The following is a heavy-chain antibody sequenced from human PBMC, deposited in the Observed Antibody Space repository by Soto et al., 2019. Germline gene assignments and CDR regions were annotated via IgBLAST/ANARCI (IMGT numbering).Heavy chain of an antibody. J-gene: IGHJ4*02. V-gene: IGHV1-18*01. Sequence: ASVKVSCKASGYTFTSYGISWVRQAPGQRLEWMGWINACNGNTNYSQKFQGRVTVTKDTSASTAYMELSSLRSEDTAVYYCARDLGGWPDYWGQGTLVTVSS. CDR2: INACNGNT. CDR3: ARDLGGWPDY. CDR1: GYTFTSYG. D-gene: IGHD2-15*01.